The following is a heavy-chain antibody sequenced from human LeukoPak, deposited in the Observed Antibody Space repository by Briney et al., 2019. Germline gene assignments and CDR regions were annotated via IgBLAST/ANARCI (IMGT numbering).Heavy chain of an antibody. J-gene: IGHJ4*02. Sequence: SETLSLTCTVSGGSISSYYWSWIRQPPGKGLEWIGHIYYSGSTNYNPSLQSRVTISVDTSKNQFSLKLSSVTAADTAVYYCARFSKTLVGATGGDYWGQGTLVTVSS. CDR3: ARFSKTLVGATGGDY. V-gene: IGHV4-59*08. D-gene: IGHD1-26*01. CDR1: GGSISSYY. CDR2: IYYSGST.